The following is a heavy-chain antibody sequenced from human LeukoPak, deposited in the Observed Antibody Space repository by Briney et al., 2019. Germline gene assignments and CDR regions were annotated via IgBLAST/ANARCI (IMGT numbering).Heavy chain of an antibody. V-gene: IGHV4-59*01. Sequence: SETLSLTCTVSGGSISSYYWSWIRQPPGKGLEWIGYIYYSGSTNYNPSLKSRVTISVDTSKNQFSLKLSSVTAADTAVYYCARDLGLDTTMIFFDFWGQGTLVTVSS. CDR2: IYYSGST. CDR1: GGSISSYY. J-gene: IGHJ4*02. D-gene: IGHD5-18*01. CDR3: ARDLGLDTTMIFFDF.